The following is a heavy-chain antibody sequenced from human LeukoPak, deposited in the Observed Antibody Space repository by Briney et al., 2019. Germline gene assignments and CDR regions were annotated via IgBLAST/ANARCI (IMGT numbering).Heavy chain of an antibody. Sequence: SETLSLTCTVSGGSIDNYYWNWIRQPPGKGLEWIGSIYYSGSTYYNPSLKSRVTISVDTSKNQFSLKLSSVTAADTAVYYCARDSYGYPLHYWGQGTLVTVSP. CDR1: GGSIDNYY. J-gene: IGHJ4*02. CDR3: ARDSYGYPLHY. D-gene: IGHD5-18*01. CDR2: IYYSGST. V-gene: IGHV4-59*12.